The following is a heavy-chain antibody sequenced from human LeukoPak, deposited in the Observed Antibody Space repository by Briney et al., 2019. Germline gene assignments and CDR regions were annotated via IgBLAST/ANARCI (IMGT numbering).Heavy chain of an antibody. Sequence: PGGSLGLSCAASGFTFSSYWMSWVRQAPGKGLEWVANIKQDGSEKYYVDSVKGRFTISRDNAKNSLYLQMNSLRAEDTAVYYCAISITYYYDSSGVDYWGQGTLVTVSS. J-gene: IGHJ4*02. V-gene: IGHV3-7*01. D-gene: IGHD3-22*01. CDR3: AISITYYYDSSGVDY. CDR2: IKQDGSEK. CDR1: GFTFSSYW.